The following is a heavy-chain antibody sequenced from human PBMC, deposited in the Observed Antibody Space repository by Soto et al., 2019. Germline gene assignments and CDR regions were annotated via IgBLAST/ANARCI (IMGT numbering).Heavy chain of an antibody. CDR1: GYTFTSYG. CDR3: ARVKGADKGGSYYDSSGYYYYMDV. V-gene: IGHV1-18*01. D-gene: IGHD3-22*01. J-gene: IGHJ6*03. CDR2: ISAYNGNT. Sequence: ASVKVSCKASGYTFTSYGISWVRQAPGQGLEWMGWISAYNGNTNYAQKLQGRVTMTTDTSTITAYMELRSLRSDDTAVYYCARVKGADKGGSYYDSSGYYYYMDVWGKGTTVTVSS.